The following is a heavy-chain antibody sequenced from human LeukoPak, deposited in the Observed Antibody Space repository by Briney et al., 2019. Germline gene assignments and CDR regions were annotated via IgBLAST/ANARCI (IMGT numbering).Heavy chain of an antibody. CDR1: GFTFSDSS. CDR2: ISSSGSTI. V-gene: IGHV3-11*01. Sequence: PGGSLRLSCAASGFTFSDSSMSWIRQAPGKGLEYISYISSSGSTIYYADSVKGRFTLSRDNAKNSLSVEMNSLRAENTAVYYCARGKYSFDYWGQGTLVTVSS. J-gene: IGHJ4*02. CDR3: ARGKYSFDY.